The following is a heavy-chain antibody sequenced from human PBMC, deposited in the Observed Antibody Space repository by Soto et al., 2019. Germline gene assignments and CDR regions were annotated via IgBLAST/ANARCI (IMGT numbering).Heavy chain of an antibody. CDR2: VSGSGGST. V-gene: IGHV3-23*01. CDR1: GFTFSSYA. CDR3: AKGATIFRTTDAFDI. Sequence: EVQLLESGGGLVQPGGSLRLSCAASGFTFSSYAMSWVRQAPGKGLEWVSTVSGSGGSTYYADSVKGRFTISRDNSKSTLYLQMNSLRAEDTAVYYCAKGATIFRTTDAFDIWGQGTMVTVSS. D-gene: IGHD5-12*01. J-gene: IGHJ3*02.